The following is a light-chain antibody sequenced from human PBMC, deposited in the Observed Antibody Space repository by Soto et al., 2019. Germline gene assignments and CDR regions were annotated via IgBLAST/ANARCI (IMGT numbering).Light chain of an antibody. Sequence: EIVLTQSPATLSSFAGDRVTLSWRASQAVNTRLAWYQHKTGQAPRLLIYLTSNRAAGIPARFSGSGYGTDFNLTISDVETEDFAVYYCHQRQSWPRTFGQGTKVDIK. CDR1: QAVNTR. CDR2: LTS. V-gene: IGKV3-11*01. CDR3: HQRQSWPRT. J-gene: IGKJ1*01.